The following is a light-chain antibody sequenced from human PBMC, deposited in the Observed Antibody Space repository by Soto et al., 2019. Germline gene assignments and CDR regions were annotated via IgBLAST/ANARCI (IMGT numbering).Light chain of an antibody. CDR2: AAS. Sequence: DIQMTQSPSSLSASVGDRVTITCRANQSISSYLNWYQQKPGKAPKLLIYAASSLQSGVPSRFSGSGSGTDFTLTISSLQPEDFATYYCQQSYSTLLTFGGGTKVEI. CDR3: QQSYSTLLT. V-gene: IGKV1-39*01. CDR1: QSISSY. J-gene: IGKJ4*01.